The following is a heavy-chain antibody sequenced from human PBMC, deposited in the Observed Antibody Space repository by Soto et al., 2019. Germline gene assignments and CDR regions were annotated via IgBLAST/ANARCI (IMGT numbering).Heavy chain of an antibody. J-gene: IGHJ6*02. V-gene: IGHV1-69*01. CDR3: ARVIEAVCYYYYGMDV. D-gene: IGHD3-16*01. CDR2: IIPICGTA. Sequence: QVQLVQSGAEVKKPGSSVKVSCKASGGTFSSYAISWVRQAPGQGLEWMGGIIPICGTANYAQKFKGRVTITADESTSTAYMERSSLRSEDTAVYYCARVIEAVCYYYYGMDVWGQGTTVTVSS. CDR1: GGTFSSYA.